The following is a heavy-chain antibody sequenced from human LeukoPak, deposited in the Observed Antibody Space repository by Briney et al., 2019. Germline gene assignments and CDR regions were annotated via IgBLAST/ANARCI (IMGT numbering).Heavy chain of an antibody. Sequence: GGSLRLSCAASGFTVSRNYMSWVRQAPGKGLEWVSEIYSDGSTYYAASVKGRFSISRDSSKNTVYLQMNRLRADDTAVYYCARELREHGVFDIWGQGTMVTVSS. V-gene: IGHV3-53*01. CDR1: GFTVSRNY. J-gene: IGHJ3*02. CDR3: ARELREHGVFDI. D-gene: IGHD1-26*01. CDR2: IYSDGST.